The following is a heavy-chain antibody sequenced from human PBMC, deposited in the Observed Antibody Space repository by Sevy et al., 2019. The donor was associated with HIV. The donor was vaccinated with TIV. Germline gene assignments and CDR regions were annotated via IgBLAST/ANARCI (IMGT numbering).Heavy chain of an antibody. D-gene: IGHD3-10*01. CDR1: GYSISRDYY. J-gene: IGHJ5*02. Sequence: SETLSLTCTVSGYSISRDYYWGWIRQPPGKGLEWIGTVYHSGTTYYNPSRKSRVTISVDTSKNHFSLKLNSVTAADTAGYYCARDFGVRGTTALTNCFDPWGQGTLVTVSS. V-gene: IGHV4-38-2*02. CDR3: ARDFGVRGTTALTNCFDP. CDR2: VYHSGTT.